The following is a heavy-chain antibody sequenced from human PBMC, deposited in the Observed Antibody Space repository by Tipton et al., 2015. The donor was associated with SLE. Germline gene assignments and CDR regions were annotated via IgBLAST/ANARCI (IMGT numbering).Heavy chain of an antibody. V-gene: IGHV3-23*03. Sequence: SLRLSCAASGFTFGDYGMTWVRQAPGKGLEWVSVIYNGDGTTYYVDSVKGRFTISRDNSKNTLYLQMNSLRAEDTAVYYCAKGGPLQGEDYFDNWGHGTLVTVSS. CDR1: GFTFGDYG. CDR3: AKGGPLQGEDYFDN. D-gene: IGHD3-16*01. CDR2: IYNGDGTT. J-gene: IGHJ4*01.